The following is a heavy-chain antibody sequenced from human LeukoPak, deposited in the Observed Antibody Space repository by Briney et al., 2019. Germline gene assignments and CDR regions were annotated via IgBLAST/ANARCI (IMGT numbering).Heavy chain of an antibody. V-gene: IGHV3-23*01. CDR1: GFTFRSYV. D-gene: IGHD6-19*01. J-gene: IGHJ4*02. CDR3: AKRGPAGAGKSPGYFEY. Sequence: GGSLRLSYAASGFTFRSYVIRWVRQAPGKGLEWVSAITGSGDNTYYADSVKGRFTISRDNSKNTLYLQMNSLRAEDTAVYYCAKRGPAGAGKSPGYFEYLRQGTLVTVSS. CDR2: ITGSGDNT.